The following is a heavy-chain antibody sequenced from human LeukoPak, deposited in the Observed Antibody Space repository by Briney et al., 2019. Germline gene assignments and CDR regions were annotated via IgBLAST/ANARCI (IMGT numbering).Heavy chain of an antibody. CDR3: ARAIFLYGMDV. J-gene: IGHJ6*02. D-gene: IGHD3-3*02. CDR1: GFTFSSYS. V-gene: IGHV3-48*04. Sequence: GGSLRLSCAASGFTFSSYSMNWVRQAPGKGLEWVSYISSSSSTIYYADSVKGRFTISRDNAKNSLYLQMNSLRAEDTAVYYCARAIFLYGMDVWGQGTTVTVSS. CDR2: ISSSSSTI.